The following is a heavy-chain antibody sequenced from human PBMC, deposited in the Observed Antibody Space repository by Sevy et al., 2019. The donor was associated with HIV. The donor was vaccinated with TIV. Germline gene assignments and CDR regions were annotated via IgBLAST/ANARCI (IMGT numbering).Heavy chain of an antibody. J-gene: IGHJ4*02. CDR2: IIPSVGIA. V-gene: IGHV1-69*10. CDR3: ASVRPCGGDCYFFDT. Sequence: ASVKVSCKASGGTRNNYGMNWVRQAPGQGLEWMGGIIPSVGIASYAQKIKGRAAISADTSTSTLYLEVGRLRSDDTAVYFCASVRPCGGDCYFFDTWGQGTLVTVSS. D-gene: IGHD2-21*02. CDR1: GGTRNNYG.